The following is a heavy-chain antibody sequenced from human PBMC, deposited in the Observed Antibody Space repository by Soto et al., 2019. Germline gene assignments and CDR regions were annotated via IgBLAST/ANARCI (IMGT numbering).Heavy chain of an antibody. J-gene: IGHJ3*02. CDR3: ARDRLRSDAFDI. Sequence: QVQLVESGGGVVQPGRPQRLSCAASGFTFSSYGVHWVRQAPGKGLEGVAVLWYDGSNKYYADSVKGRFPISRDNSQNTLYLQMNSLRAEDTAVYYCARDRLRSDAFDIWGQGTMVTLSS. CDR2: LWYDGSNK. CDR1: GFTFSSYG. D-gene: IGHD4-17*01. V-gene: IGHV3-33*01.